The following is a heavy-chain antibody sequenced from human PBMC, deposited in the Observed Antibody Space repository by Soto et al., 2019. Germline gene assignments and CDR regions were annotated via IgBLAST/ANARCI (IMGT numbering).Heavy chain of an antibody. D-gene: IGHD2-21*01. CDR3: ARENWGGAEAKS. V-gene: IGHV1-69*06. Sequence: SVKVSCKASGGTFSSYAISWVRQAPGQGLEWMGGIIPIFGTANYAQKFQGRVTITADKSTSTAYMELSSLRSEDTAVYYCARENWGGAEAKSWGQGTLVTVSS. CDR2: IIPIFGTA. J-gene: IGHJ4*02. CDR1: GGTFSSYA.